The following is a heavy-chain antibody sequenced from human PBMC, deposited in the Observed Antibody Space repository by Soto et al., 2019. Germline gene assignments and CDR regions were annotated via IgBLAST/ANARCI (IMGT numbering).Heavy chain of an antibody. CDR2: IKQDGSEQ. V-gene: IGHV3-7*01. J-gene: IGHJ4*02. Sequence: EVQLVDSGGGLVQPGGSLRLSCAASGLTFSNYWMSWVRQAPGKGLEWVANIKQDGSEQYYSDSVKGRFTISRVNAKNSLYLQINSLRAEDTAVYYCAGDLAQETRLPGYWGQGTLVTVSS. D-gene: IGHD3-16*01. CDR1: GLTFSNYW. CDR3: AGDLAQETRLPGY.